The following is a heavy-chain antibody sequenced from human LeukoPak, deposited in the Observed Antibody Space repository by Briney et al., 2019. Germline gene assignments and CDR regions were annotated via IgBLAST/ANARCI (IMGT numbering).Heavy chain of an antibody. J-gene: IGHJ6*02. Sequence: SETLSLTCTVSGCSISSSSYYWGWIRQPPGKGLEWIGSIYYSGSTYYNPSPKSRVTISVDTSKNQFSLKLSSVTAADTAVYYCARHLRASIAALYYYYGMDVWGQGTTVTVSS. CDR2: IYYSGST. V-gene: IGHV4-39*01. D-gene: IGHD6-6*01. CDR1: GCSISSSSYY. CDR3: ARHLRASIAALYYYYGMDV.